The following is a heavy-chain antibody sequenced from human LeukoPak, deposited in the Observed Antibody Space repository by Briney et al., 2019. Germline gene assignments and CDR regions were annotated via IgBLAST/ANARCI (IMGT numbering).Heavy chain of an antibody. CDR3: ASGGYSFGY. D-gene: IGHD5-18*01. CDR1: GFSFSNYW. CDR2: IKQDGSEK. V-gene: IGHV3-7*03. J-gene: IGHJ4*02. Sequence: PGGSLRLSCAASGFSFSNYWMNWVRQAPGKGLEWVANIKQDGSEKYYVDSVKGRFTISRDSAKNSLYLQMNSLRAEDTAVYYCASGGYSFGYWGQGTLVTVSS.